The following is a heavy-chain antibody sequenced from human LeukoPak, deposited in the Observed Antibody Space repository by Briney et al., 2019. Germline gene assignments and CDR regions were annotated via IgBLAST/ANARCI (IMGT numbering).Heavy chain of an antibody. V-gene: IGHV4-39*01. CDR2: IYYSGST. CDR3: ARQRGLYCSSTSCYWKY. D-gene: IGHD2-2*01. J-gene: IGHJ4*02. CDR1: GGSISSSSYY. Sequence: SETLSLTCTVSGGSISSSSYYWGWIRQPPGKGLEWIGGIYYSGSTYYNPSLKSRVTISVDTSKNQFSLKLSSVTAADTAVYYCARQRGLYCSSTSCYWKYWGQGTLVTVSS.